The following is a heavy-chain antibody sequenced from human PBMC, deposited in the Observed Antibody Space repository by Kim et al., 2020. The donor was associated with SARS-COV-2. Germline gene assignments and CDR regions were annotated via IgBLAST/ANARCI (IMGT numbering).Heavy chain of an antibody. D-gene: IGHD3-22*01. Sequence: KGRFTISRDNAKNSLYLQMNSLRAEDTAVYYCAAPYCDSSGYPYQHAFDIWGQGTMVTVSS. J-gene: IGHJ3*02. CDR3: AAPYCDSSGYPYQHAFDI. V-gene: IGHV3-11*06.